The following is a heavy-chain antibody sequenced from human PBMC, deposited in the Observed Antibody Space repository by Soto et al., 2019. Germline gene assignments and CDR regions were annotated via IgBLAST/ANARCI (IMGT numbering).Heavy chain of an antibody. D-gene: IGHD6-6*01. V-gene: IGHV6-1*01. CDR3: ARESIAARYYYYSMDV. CDR1: GDSVSSNSAA. Sequence: PSQTLSLTCAISGDSVSSNSAAWNWIRQSPSRGLEWLGRTYYRSKWYNDYAVSVKSRITINPDTSKNQFSLQLNSVTPEDTAVYYCARESIAARYYYYSMDVWGQGTTVTVSS. J-gene: IGHJ6*02. CDR2: TYYRSKWYN.